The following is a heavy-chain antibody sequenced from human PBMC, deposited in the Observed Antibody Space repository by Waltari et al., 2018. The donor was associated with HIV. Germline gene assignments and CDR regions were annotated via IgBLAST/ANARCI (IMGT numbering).Heavy chain of an antibody. CDR1: GFTFRKYG. D-gene: IGHD1-26*01. J-gene: IGHJ4*02. CDR2: ILYDGLNK. CDR3: VKTGVGGRFFHY. V-gene: IGHV3-30*02. Sequence: QVQLVESGGGVVQPGGSLRLSCAASGFTFRKYGIHGVRQASGKGVEWVAFILYDGLNKDSADSVKGRFTISRDNSKNTVYLHMNSLRAEDTAVYYCVKTGVGGRFFHYWGQGTLVTVSS.